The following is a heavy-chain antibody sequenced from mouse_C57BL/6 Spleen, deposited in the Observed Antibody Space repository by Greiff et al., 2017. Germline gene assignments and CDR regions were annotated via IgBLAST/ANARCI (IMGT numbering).Heavy chain of an antibody. Sequence: EVQGVESGGDLVKPGGSLKLSCAASGFTFSSYGMSWVRQTPDKRLEWVATISSGGSYTYYPDSVKGRFTISRDNAKNTLYLQMSSLKSEDTAMYYCARHGEEYDYDEDFDYWGQGTTLTVSS. V-gene: IGHV5-6*01. CDR2: ISSGGSYT. CDR3: ARHGEEYDYDEDFDY. J-gene: IGHJ2*01. D-gene: IGHD2-4*01. CDR1: GFTFSSYG.